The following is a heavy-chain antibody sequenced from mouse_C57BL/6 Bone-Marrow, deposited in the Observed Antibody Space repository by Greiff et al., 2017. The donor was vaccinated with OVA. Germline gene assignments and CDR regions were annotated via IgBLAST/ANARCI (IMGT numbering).Heavy chain of an antibody. CDR1: GFTFSSYA. Sequence: EVKLVESGGGLVKPGGSLKLSCAASGFTFSSYAMSWVRQTPEKRLEWVATISDGGSYTYYPDNVKGRFTISRDNAKNNLYLQMSHLKSEDTAMYYCARARTLNFDVWGTGTTVTVSS. J-gene: IGHJ1*03. CDR3: ARARTLNFDV. CDR2: ISDGGSYT. V-gene: IGHV5-4*03.